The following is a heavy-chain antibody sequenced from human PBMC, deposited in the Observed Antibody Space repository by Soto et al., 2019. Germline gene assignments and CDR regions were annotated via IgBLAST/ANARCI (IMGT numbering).Heavy chain of an antibody. CDR2: VYYSRST. V-gene: IGHV4-59*01. J-gene: IGHJ3*02. D-gene: IGHD4-17*01. CDR3: ARDTVTTSDDAFDI. Sequence: WTWIRQPPGKRLEWIGYVYYSRSTNYNPSLKSRVTISVDMSKNQFSLKLSSVTAADTAVYYCARDTVTTSDDAFDIWGQGTMVTVSS.